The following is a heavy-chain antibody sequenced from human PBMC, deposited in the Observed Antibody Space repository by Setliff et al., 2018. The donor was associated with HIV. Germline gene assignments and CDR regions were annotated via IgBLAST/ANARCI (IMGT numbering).Heavy chain of an antibody. CDR3: ARGYSSSSSYYYGMDV. D-gene: IGHD6-6*01. CDR2: ISTYNGNT. CDR1: GYTLTTYA. V-gene: IGHV1-18*04. J-gene: IGHJ6*02. Sequence: ASVKVSCKASGYTLTTYAMHWVRQAPGQGLEWMGWISTYNGNTNFAQNVPGRVTMTTDTSTSTAYMEVRSLRSDDTAVYYCARGYSSSSSYYYGMDVWGQGTTVTVSS.